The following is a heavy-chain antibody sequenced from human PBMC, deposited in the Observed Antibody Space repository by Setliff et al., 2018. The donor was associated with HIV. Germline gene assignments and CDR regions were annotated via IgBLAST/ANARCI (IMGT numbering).Heavy chain of an antibody. CDR3: ARGGASSKYLDP. CDR2: LSPSGTT. J-gene: IGHJ5*02. V-gene: IGHV4-34*01. CDR1: GGSFSNYY. Sequence: SEILSLTCTVYGGSFSNYYTNWIRQPPGKGLEWIGELSPSGTTRPNPSLQSRVIISLDTSKNQFSLSLTSVTGADTAVYYCARGGASSKYLDPWGQGTLVTVSS. D-gene: IGHD2-15*01.